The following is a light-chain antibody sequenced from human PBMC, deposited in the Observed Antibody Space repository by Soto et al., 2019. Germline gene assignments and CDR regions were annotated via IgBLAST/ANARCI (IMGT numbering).Light chain of an antibody. CDR1: QSIGSY. J-gene: IGKJ2*01. CDR2: ATS. CDR3: QQSYSTPGYT. V-gene: IGKV1-39*01. Sequence: DIQMTQSPSSLSASVGDRVTITCRASQSIGSYLHWYQQKPGKAPKLLIYATSSLQSGVPSRFSGSGSGTDFTLTISSLQPEDFATYYCQQSYSTPGYTCGQGTKLQIK.